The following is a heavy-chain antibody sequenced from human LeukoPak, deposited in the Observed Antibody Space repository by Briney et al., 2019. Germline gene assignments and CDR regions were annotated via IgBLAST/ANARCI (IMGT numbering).Heavy chain of an antibody. CDR3: AYYDSSGYYYGRLRY. CDR2: IRAGVGST. D-gene: IGHD3-22*01. J-gene: IGHJ4*02. V-gene: IGHV3-23*01. CDR1: AFTLRRHA. Sequence: PGGSLRLSCAASAFTLRRHAMSSVRQNPGRGLEWVSVIRAGVGSTHYADSVKGRFTISRDNSKDTLYLHMNSLRADDTAVYFCAYYDSSGYYYGRLRYWGQGTPVTVSS.